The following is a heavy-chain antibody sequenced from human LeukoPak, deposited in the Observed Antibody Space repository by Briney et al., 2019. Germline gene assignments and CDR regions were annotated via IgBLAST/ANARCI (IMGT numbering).Heavy chain of an antibody. D-gene: IGHD2-21*02. CDR3: ARAYCGGDCYPLSWYFDL. Sequence: ASVKVSCKASGYTFTSYYMHWVRQAPGQGLEWMGIINPSGGSTSYAQKFQGRVTMTRDTSTSTVYMELRSLRSEDTAVYYCARAYCGGDCYPLSWYFDLWGRGTLVTVSS. CDR1: GYTFTSYY. V-gene: IGHV1-46*01. CDR2: INPSGGST. J-gene: IGHJ2*01.